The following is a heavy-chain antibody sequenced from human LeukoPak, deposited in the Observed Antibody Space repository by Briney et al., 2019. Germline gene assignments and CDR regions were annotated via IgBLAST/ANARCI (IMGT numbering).Heavy chain of an antibody. D-gene: IGHD4-17*01. Sequence: GGCLRPSCAASGFTFSNRWRQWDRQAPGKGLVWVSRINSDGSSTSYADSVKGRFTLSRDNAKNTLYMQMNSLGAEDTAVYYCASSYLTTVTTDDYWGQGTLVTVSS. CDR2: INSDGSST. V-gene: IGHV3-74*01. CDR1: GFTFSNRW. CDR3: ASSYLTTVTTDDY. J-gene: IGHJ4*02.